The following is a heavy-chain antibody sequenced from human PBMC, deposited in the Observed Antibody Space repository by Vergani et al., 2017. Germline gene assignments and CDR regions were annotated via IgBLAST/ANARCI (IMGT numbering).Heavy chain of an antibody. Sequence: QVQLQESGPGLVKPSETLSLTCTVSGGSISSYYWSWIRQPPGKGLECIGYIYYSGSTNYNPSLKSRVTMSVDTSNNQFSLKLRTVTAADTAVYYCARQKHWNYARNWFDPWGQGTLVTVSS. CDR2: IYYSGST. J-gene: IGHJ5*02. D-gene: IGHD1-7*01. CDR1: GGSISSYY. V-gene: IGHV4-59*08. CDR3: ARQKHWNYARNWFDP.